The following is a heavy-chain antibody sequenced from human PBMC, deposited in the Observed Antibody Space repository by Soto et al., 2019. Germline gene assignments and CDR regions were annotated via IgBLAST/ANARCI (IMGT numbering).Heavy chain of an antibody. CDR1: GFNFSSYV. CDR3: ARDGQWLPRDGLRSSYYFDY. J-gene: IGHJ4*02. CDR2: IWYDGGNK. Sequence: QVQLVESGGGVVQPGRSLRRSCAASGFNFSSYVMHWVRQAPGKGLEWVAVIWYDGGNKYYADSVKGRFTISRDNSKNTLYLQMNSLKAEDTAVYYCARDGQWLPRDGLRSSYYFDYWGQGTLVTVSS. D-gene: IGHD6-19*01. V-gene: IGHV3-33*01.